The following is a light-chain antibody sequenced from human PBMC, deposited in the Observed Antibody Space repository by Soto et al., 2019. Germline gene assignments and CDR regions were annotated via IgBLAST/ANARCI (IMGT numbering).Light chain of an antibody. CDR2: AAS. J-gene: IGKJ1*01. CDR3: QKYNSAPQS. CDR1: QGISHY. Sequence: DIQMTQSPSFLSASVGDRVTITCRASQGISHYLAWYQQKPGKVPKLLIYAASTLQSGVPSRFSGSGSGTDFTLTISSLQPEDVATYYCQKYNSAPQSFGQGTKVEIK. V-gene: IGKV1-27*01.